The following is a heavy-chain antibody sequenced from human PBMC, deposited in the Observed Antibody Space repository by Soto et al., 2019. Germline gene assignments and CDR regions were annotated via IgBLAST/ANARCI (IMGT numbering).Heavy chain of an antibody. Sequence: PGGSLRLSCAASGFTFSSYWMSWVRQAPGKGLEWVANIKQDGSEKYYVDSVKGRFTISRDNAKNSLYLQMNSLRAEDTAVYYCARLYPGSGWPFHYYGMDVWGQGTTVTVS. CDR3: ARLYPGSGWPFHYYGMDV. CDR1: GFTFSSYW. J-gene: IGHJ6*02. D-gene: IGHD6-19*01. CDR2: IKQDGSEK. V-gene: IGHV3-7*01.